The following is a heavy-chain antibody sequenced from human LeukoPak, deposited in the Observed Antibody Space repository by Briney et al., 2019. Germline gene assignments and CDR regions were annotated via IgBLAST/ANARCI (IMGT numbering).Heavy chain of an antibody. J-gene: IGHJ3*02. Sequence: GGSLRLSCAASGFTVSSNYMSWVRQAPGKGLEWVSGIYSGGSTYYADSVKGRFTISRDNSKNTLYLQMNSLRAEDTAVYYCARDTNYYDSSGYYSNDAFDIWGQGTMVTVSS. CDR1: GFTVSSNY. V-gene: IGHV3-66*01. CDR2: IYSGGST. CDR3: ARDTNYYDSSGYYSNDAFDI. D-gene: IGHD3-22*01.